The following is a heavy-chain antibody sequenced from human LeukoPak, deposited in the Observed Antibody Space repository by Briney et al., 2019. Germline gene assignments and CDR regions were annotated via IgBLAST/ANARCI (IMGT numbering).Heavy chain of an antibody. Sequence: PGGSLRLSCAASGFIFSDYNMTWIRQAPGRGLEWVSFISSSGRIIYYTDSVKGRFTISRDIAKNSLNLQMNSLRAEDTAVYYCARGTTVVTPVFDYWGQGTLVTVSS. V-gene: IGHV3-11*04. D-gene: IGHD4-23*01. CDR1: GFIFSDYN. CDR2: ISSSGRII. CDR3: ARGTTVVTPVFDY. J-gene: IGHJ4*02.